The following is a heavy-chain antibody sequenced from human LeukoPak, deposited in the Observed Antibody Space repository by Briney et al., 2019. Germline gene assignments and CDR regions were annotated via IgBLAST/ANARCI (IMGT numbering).Heavy chain of an antibody. CDR3: AKVGEQQLVGFFDY. J-gene: IGHJ4*02. D-gene: IGHD6-13*01. CDR1: GVTFSSYG. V-gene: IGHV3-30*02. Sequence: GGSLRLSCAASGVTFSSYGMHWVRQAPGKGLEWVAFIRYDGSNKYYADSVKGRFTISRDNSKNTLYLQMNSLRAEDTAVYYCAKVGEQQLVGFFDYWGQGTLVTVSS. CDR2: IRYDGSNK.